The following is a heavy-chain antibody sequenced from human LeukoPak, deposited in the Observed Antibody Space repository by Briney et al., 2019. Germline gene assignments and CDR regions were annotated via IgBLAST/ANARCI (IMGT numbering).Heavy chain of an antibody. D-gene: IGHD1/OR15-1a*01. CDR3: AREWNSGLLH. CDR2: IYHSGST. V-gene: IGHV4-4*02. Sequence: PSGTLSLTCAVSGDSVSSSHWRSWVRQPPGKGLEWIGEIYHSGSTNYNPSLKSRVTISADKSKNQFSLKLSSVTAADTAVYYCAREWNSGLLHWGQGTLVTVSS. CDR1: GDSVSSSHW. J-gene: IGHJ1*01.